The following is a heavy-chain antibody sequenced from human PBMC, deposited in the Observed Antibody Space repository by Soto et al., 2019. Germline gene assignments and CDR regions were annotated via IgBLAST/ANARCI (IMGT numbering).Heavy chain of an antibody. Sequence: ASVKLSCKASGYTFTGYYMHWVRQAPGQGLEWMGWINPNSGGTNYAQKLQGRVTMTTDTSTSTAYMELRSLRSDDTAVYYCARDLKWSGWSGDYFDYWGQGTLVTVSS. J-gene: IGHJ4*02. D-gene: IGHD6-19*01. CDR3: ARDLKWSGWSGDYFDY. V-gene: IGHV1-2*02. CDR2: INPNSGGT. CDR1: GYTFTGYY.